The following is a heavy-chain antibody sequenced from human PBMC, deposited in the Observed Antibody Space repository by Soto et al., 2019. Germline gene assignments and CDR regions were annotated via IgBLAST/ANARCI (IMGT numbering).Heavy chain of an antibody. CDR1: GYTFAGYW. CDR3: ARGGVSTRTFDY. D-gene: IGHD3-3*01. J-gene: IGHJ4*02. V-gene: IGHV5-51*01. CDR2: IYPSDSDT. Sequence: PGESLNLSCTCSGYTFAGYWSAWVRQMPGKGLELMGIIYPSDSDTRYRPSFQGQVTISADKSISSAYLQWSSLRASDTAMYYCARGGVSTRTFDYWGQGTPVTVSS.